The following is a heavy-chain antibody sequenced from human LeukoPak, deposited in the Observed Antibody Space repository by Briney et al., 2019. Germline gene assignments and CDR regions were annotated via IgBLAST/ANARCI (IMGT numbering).Heavy chain of an antibody. D-gene: IGHD2-21*02. J-gene: IGHJ4*02. V-gene: IGHV3-23*01. CDR3: ARGSLSLTSVVVVTASPFDY. Sequence: GGTLRLSCAASGFTFSSYGMSWVRQAPGKGLEWVSAISGSGGSTYYADSVKGRFTISRDNSKNTLYLQMNSLRAEDTAVYYCARGSLSLTSVVVVTASPFDYWGQGTLVTVSS. CDR1: GFTFSSYG. CDR2: ISGSGGST.